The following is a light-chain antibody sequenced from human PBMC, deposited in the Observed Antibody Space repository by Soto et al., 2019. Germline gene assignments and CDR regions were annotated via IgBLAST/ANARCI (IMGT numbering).Light chain of an antibody. CDR1: RDIGSD. V-gene: IGKV1-6*01. CDR2: AAS. Sequence: ATQMTQTPSSLSASVGDGITITCRASRDIGSDLSWYRQKPVKARTLLVYAASNLQSGVPSRFRGSRSGTEFTLTVSSLQPEDFAPYYCLQDHDDSWTFGQGTKVDIK. CDR3: LQDHDDSWT. J-gene: IGKJ1*01.